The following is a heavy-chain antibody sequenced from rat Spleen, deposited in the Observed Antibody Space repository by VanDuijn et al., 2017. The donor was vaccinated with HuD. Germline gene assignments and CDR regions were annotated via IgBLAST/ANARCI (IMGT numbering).Heavy chain of an antibody. D-gene: IGHD1-4*01. Sequence: EVQLVESGGGLVQPGRSLKLSCVDPGFTFNNYWMTWLRQAPGTALEWVASISNTGGSTYYPDSVKGRFPISRDNAKRTLYLQMKSLRYEDTATYYCARVGTRVSRFAYWGQGTQVTVSS. V-gene: IGHV5-31*01. J-gene: IGHJ3*01. CDR1: GFTFNNYW. CDR3: ARVGTRVSRFAY. CDR2: ISNTGGST.